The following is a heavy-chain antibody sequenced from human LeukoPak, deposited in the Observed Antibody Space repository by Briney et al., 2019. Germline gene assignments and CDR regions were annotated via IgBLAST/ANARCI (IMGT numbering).Heavy chain of an antibody. J-gene: IGHJ4*02. D-gene: IGHD6-6*01. Sequence: SETLSLTCAVYGGSFSGYYWSWIRQPPGKGLEWIGEINHSGSTNYNPSLKSRVTISVDTSKNQISLKLSSVTAADTAVYYCARGKARRTHFDYWGQGTLVTVSS. CDR1: GGSFSGYY. CDR3: ARGKARRTHFDY. V-gene: IGHV4-34*01. CDR2: INHSGST.